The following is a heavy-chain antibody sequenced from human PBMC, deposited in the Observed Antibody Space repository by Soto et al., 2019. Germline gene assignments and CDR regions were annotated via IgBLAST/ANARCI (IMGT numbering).Heavy chain of an antibody. CDR2: IHHSGST. CDR3: AKMVGATLVDY. J-gene: IGHJ4*02. Sequence: QVQLQESGPGLVKPSGTLSLTCTVSGASISSTSSGDWWSWVRQPPGKGLEWIGEIHHSGSTNYNPSLPSPSPRSVDKSMNQFSLRLSSVTAADPAVYYCAKMVGATLVDYWGQGTLVTVSS. V-gene: IGHV4-4*02. CDR1: GASISSTSSGDW. D-gene: IGHD1-26*01.